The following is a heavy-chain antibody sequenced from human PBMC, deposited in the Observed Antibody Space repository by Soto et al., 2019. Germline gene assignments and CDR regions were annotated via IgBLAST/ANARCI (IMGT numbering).Heavy chain of an antibody. J-gene: IGHJ4*02. V-gene: IGHV4-61*01. CDR1: GDSISSNNNY. CDR3: ASGGRGTPLDY. D-gene: IGHD3-10*01. Sequence: TSETLPLTCTVSGDSISSNNNYWSWIRQPPGEGLEWIGFISYSGTTNYNPSLKSRVTISVDTSKNQFSLKLSSVTAADTAVYYCASGGRGTPLDYWGQGTLVTVSS. CDR2: ISYSGTT.